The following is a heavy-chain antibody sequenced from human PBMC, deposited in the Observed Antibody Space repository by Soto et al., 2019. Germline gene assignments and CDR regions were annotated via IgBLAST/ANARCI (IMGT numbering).Heavy chain of an antibody. D-gene: IGHD3-3*01. J-gene: IGHJ4*02. V-gene: IGHV3-23*01. CDR2: ISGSDGKK. Sequence: GSLRLSCAASGFSFGSYALSWVRQAPGKGLEWVSTISGSDGKKFYADSVKGRFSISRDTSQSTLYLQMNSLRGDDTAMYYCARWSYLDYWGQGTRVTVSS. CDR3: ARWSYLDY. CDR1: GFSFGSYA.